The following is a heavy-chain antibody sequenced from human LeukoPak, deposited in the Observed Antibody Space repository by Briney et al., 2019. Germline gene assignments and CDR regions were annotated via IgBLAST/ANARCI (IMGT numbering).Heavy chain of an antibody. V-gene: IGHV4-59*12. CDR2: IYYSGST. J-gene: IGHJ6*03. Sequence: SETLSLTCTVSGGSISSYYWSWIRQPPGKGLEWIGNIYYSGSTNYNPSLKSRVTISVDTSKNQFSLKLSSVTAADTAVYYCARDPLGYYYYMDVWGKGTTVTISS. CDR1: GGSISSYY. CDR3: ARDPLGYYYYMDV.